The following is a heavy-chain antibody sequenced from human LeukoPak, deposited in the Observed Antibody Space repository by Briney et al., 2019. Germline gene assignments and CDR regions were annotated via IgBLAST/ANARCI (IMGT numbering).Heavy chain of an antibody. V-gene: IGHV1-69*04. J-gene: IGHJ4*02. D-gene: IGHD1-26*01. CDR2: IIPILGIA. CDR1: GYSFTAYY. Sequence: SVKVSCKASGYSFTAYYVHWVRQAPGQGLEWMGRIIPILGIANYAQKFQGRVTITADKSTSTAYMELSSLRSEDTAVYYCARDRGSYYFDYWGQGTLVTVSS. CDR3: ARDRGSYYFDY.